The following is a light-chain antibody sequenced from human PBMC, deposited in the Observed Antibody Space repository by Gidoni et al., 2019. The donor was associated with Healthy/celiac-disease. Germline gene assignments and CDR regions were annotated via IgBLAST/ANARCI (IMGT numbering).Light chain of an antibody. J-gene: IGKJ3*01. CDR3: MQALQTLSFT. V-gene: IGKV2-28*01. CDR1: QSLLHSNGYNY. CDR2: LGS. Sequence: DIVMTQSPLCLLVTPGEQASISCRSSQSLLHSNGYNYLDWYLQKPGQSPQLLIYLGSNRASGVPDRFSGSGSGTDFTLKISRVEAEDVGIYYCMQALQTLSFTFGPGTKVDIK.